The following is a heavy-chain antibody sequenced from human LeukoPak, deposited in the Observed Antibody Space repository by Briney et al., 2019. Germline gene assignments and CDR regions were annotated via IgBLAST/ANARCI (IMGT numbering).Heavy chain of an antibody. Sequence: ASVKVSCKASGYTFTSYGISWVRQAPGQGLGWMGWISAYNGNTNYAQKLQARVTMTTDTSTSTAYMELRSLRSDDTAVYYCARDRTPLGYYDSSGYNAFDIWGQGTMVTVSS. V-gene: IGHV1-18*01. CDR1: GYTFTSYG. J-gene: IGHJ3*02. D-gene: IGHD3-22*01. CDR2: ISAYNGNT. CDR3: ARDRTPLGYYDSSGYNAFDI.